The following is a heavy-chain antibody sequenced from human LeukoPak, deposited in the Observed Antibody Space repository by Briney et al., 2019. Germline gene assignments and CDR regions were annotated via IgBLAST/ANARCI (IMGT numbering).Heavy chain of an antibody. D-gene: IGHD2-8*01. V-gene: IGHV3-21*01. CDR3: ARDRCTNGVCYYFDY. CDR1: GFTFSSYS. J-gene: IGHJ4*02. CDR2: ISSSSSYI. Sequence: GGSLRLSCAASGFTFSSYSMNWVRQAPGKGLEWVSSISSSSSYIYYADSVKGRFTISRDNSKNTLYLQMNSLRAEDTAVYYCARDRCTNGVCYYFDYWGQGTLVTVSS.